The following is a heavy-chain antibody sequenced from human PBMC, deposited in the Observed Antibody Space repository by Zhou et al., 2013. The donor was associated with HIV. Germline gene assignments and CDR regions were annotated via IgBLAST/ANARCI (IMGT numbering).Heavy chain of an antibody. V-gene: IGHV1-69*05. D-gene: IGHD5-12*01. Sequence: QVQLVQSGAEVKSPGSSVKVSCKASGGTFNDVALTWVRQAPGRGLEWMGWMNPNSGNTGYAQKFQGRVTITTDESTSTAYMELSSLRSEDTAVYYCARDEMATPLGYYYMDVWGKGTTVTVSS. CDR2: MNPNSGNT. CDR3: ARDEMATPLGYYYMDV. CDR1: GGTFNDVA. J-gene: IGHJ6*03.